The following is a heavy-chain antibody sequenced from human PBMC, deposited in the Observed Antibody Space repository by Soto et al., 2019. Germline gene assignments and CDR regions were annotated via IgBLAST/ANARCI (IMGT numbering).Heavy chain of an antibody. CDR1: GYTFTGYY. CDR2: INPNSGDT. CDR3: ARSGEVAVAPNFGY. D-gene: IGHD3-10*01. V-gene: IGHV1-2*04. Sequence: QVHMVQSGAEVKKPGASVKVSCKASGYTFTGYYLHWVRQAPGQGLEWMGWINPNSGDTHYAQKFQGWVTMTRDTSISTAYMQISRLTFDDTAAYYCARSGEVAVAPNFGYWGQGTLVSVSS. J-gene: IGHJ4*02.